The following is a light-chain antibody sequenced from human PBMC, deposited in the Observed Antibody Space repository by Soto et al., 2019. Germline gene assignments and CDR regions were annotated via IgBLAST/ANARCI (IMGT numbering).Light chain of an antibody. CDR1: QSVDSSY. V-gene: IGKV3-20*01. CDR2: GAS. J-gene: IGKJ4*01. Sequence: VLIQSPVSLPVTLGQPATLSCRASQSVDSSYLGWYQQKPGQAPRLLIYGASNRATGIPDRFSGSGSGTDFTLTISRLEPEDFAIYYCHQYRSSPLTFGGGTKVDIK. CDR3: HQYRSSPLT.